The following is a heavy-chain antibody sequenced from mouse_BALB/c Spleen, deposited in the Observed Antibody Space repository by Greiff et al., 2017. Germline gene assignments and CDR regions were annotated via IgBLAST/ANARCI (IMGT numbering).Heavy chain of an antibody. V-gene: IGHV1-9*01. Sequence: VKLMESGAELMKPGASVKISCKATGYTFSSYWIEWVKQRPGHGLEWIGEILPGSGSTNYNEKFKGKATFTADTSSNTAYMQLSSLTSEDSAVYYCARGGSSPSFAYWGQGTLVTVSA. CDR2: ILPGSGST. J-gene: IGHJ3*01. CDR3: ARGGSSPSFAY. CDR1: GYTFSSYW. D-gene: IGHD1-1*01.